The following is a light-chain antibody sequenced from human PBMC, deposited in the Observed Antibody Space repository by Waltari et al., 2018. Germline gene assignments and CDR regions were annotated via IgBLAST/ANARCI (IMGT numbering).Light chain of an antibody. CDR3: QHRTNWVPGMYT. CDR1: QSASGS. V-gene: IGKV3-11*01. J-gene: IGKJ2*01. CDR2: DSS. Sequence: EIVLTQSPATLSLSPGESATLSCRASQSASGSLAWYQQTPGQPPRLLIYDSSNRATGIPARFSGSGSGTDFTLTISSLTPEDFAVYFCQHRTNWVPGMYTFGQGTKLEIK.